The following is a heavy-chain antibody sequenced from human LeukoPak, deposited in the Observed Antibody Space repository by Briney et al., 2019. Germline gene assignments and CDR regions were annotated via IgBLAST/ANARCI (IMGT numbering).Heavy chain of an antibody. CDR1: GFTFSSYA. CDR2: ISGGGGST. Sequence: GGSLRLSCAASGFTFSSYAMSWVRQAPGKGLEWVSAISGGGGSTYYADSVKGRFTISRDNSKNTLYLQMNSLRAEDTAVYYCAKVPTPPVPQYYFDYWGQGTLVTVSS. V-gene: IGHV3-23*01. J-gene: IGHJ4*02. CDR3: AKVPTPPVPQYYFDY.